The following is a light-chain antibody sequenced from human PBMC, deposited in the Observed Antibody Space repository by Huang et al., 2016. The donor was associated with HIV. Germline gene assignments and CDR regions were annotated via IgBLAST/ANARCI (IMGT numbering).Light chain of an antibody. CDR3: QQRSDWPLT. J-gene: IGKJ4*01. CDR2: DAS. CDR1: QSVSTY. V-gene: IGKV3-11*01. Sequence: EIVLTQSPATLSFSPGERATLSCRASQSVSTYLAWYQQKSGQAPRLLSDDASNRVPGLAARFSGSGSGTDFTLTISSLEPEYFAVYYCQQRSDWPLTFGGGTKVEMK.